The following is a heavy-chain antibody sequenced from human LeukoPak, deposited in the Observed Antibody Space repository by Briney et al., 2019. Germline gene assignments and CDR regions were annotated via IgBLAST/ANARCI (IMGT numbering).Heavy chain of an antibody. Sequence: GGSLRLSCAASGFTFSSYAMHWVRQAPGEGLEWVAVISYDGSNKYYADSVKGRFTISRDNSKNTLYLQMNSLRGEDTAVYYCARGVLRYFDYWGQGTLVTVSS. J-gene: IGHJ4*02. D-gene: IGHD3-9*01. V-gene: IGHV3-30-3*01. CDR3: ARGVLRYFDY. CDR1: GFTFSSYA. CDR2: ISYDGSNK.